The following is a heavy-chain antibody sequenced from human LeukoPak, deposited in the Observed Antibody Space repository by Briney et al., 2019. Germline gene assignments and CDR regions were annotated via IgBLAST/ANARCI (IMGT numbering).Heavy chain of an antibody. CDR3: ARLVAYGSGSYFDY. CDR2: IYSGGST. Sequence: GGSLRLSCAASGFTVSSNYMSWVRQAPGKGLEWVLVIYSGGSTYYADSVKGRFTISRDNSKNTLYLQMNSLRAEDTAVYYCARLVAYGSGSYFDYWGQGTLVTVSS. CDR1: GFTVSSNY. V-gene: IGHV3-66*04. D-gene: IGHD3-10*01. J-gene: IGHJ4*02.